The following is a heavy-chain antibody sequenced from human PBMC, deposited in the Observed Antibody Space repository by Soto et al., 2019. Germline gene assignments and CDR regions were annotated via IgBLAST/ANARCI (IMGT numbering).Heavy chain of an antibody. CDR1: GGSVSYNSYY. CDR3: ARLVVVAPVANV. CDR2: IFYTGTT. J-gene: IGHJ4*02. D-gene: IGHD2-21*01. V-gene: IGHV4-39*01. Sequence: SETLSLTCSVSGGSVSYNSYYWGWIRQPPGKGLEWVGGIFYTGTTHYNPSLKDLLSISVDTSKNSFSLNLTSVTAADTAVYFCARLVVVAPVANVWGQGALVTVSS.